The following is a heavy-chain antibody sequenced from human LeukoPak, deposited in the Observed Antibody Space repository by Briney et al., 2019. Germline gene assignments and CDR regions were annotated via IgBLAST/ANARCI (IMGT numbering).Heavy chain of an antibody. CDR2: IRQDGNTK. D-gene: IGHD2-15*01. CDR3: ASPVVVAALVDAFDI. Sequence: GGSLRLSCVASAFTFARHWMSWVRQAPGKPLEWVATIRQDGNTKYYLDSVKGRFIISRDNARNSLSLPMDSLRVEDTAVYYCASPVVVAALVDAFDIWGQGTMVTVSS. V-gene: IGHV3-7*01. J-gene: IGHJ3*02. CDR1: AFTFARHW.